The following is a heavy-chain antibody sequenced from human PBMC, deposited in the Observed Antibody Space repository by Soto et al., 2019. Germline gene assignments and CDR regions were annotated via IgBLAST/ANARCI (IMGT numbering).Heavy chain of an antibody. CDR1: GFSFSSYG. V-gene: IGHV3-30*03. D-gene: IGHD1-1*01. Sequence: QGQLVESGGGVVQPGRSLRLSCAASGFSFSSYGMEWVRLAPGKGLVWVSATTYDGGSKHYVDSVKGRFNISRDNSKNSLYLQMNSLRVEDTATYYCAGALENPYFYYGLNVWVQGTTVTVSS. CDR3: AGALENPYFYYGLNV. J-gene: IGHJ6*02. CDR2: TTYDGGSK.